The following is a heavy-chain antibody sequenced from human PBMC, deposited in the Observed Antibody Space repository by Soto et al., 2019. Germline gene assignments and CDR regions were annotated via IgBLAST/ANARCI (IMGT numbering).Heavy chain of an antibody. CDR2: INAGNGNT. CDR1: GYTFTSYA. J-gene: IGHJ6*02. V-gene: IGHV1-3*01. D-gene: IGHD7-27*01. Sequence: ASVKVSCKASGYTFTSYAMHWVRQAPGQRLEWMGWINAGNGNTKYSQKFQGRDTITRDTSASTAYMELSSLRSEDTAVYYCASANWASYGMDVWGQGTTVTVSS. CDR3: ASANWASYGMDV.